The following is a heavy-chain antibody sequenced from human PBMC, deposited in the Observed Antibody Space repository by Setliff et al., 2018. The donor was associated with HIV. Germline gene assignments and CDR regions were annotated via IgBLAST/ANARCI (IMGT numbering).Heavy chain of an antibody. CDR2: IYTSGST. Sequence: SETLSLTCTVSGGSISSSLYYWSWMRQAAGKGLEWIGRIYTSGSTNYNPSLKSRVTISVDTSKNQFSLKLSSVTAADTAVYYCARGRGIAVAGAGFDYWGQGTLVTVSS. CDR1: GGSISSSLYY. D-gene: IGHD6-19*01. V-gene: IGHV4-61*02. J-gene: IGHJ4*02. CDR3: ARGRGIAVAGAGFDY.